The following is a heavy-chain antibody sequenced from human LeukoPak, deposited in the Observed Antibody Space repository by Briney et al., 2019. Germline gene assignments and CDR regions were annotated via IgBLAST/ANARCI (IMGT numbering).Heavy chain of an antibody. V-gene: IGHV3-21*01. CDR3: ARDDYSDSPTYYNGMDV. D-gene: IGHD4/OR15-4a*01. J-gene: IGHJ6*02. CDR2: MSGIGGFV. Sequence: MAGGSLRLSCAASGFTFSAYTMNWVRQAPGKGLEWVSSMSGIGGFVHYADSVKGRLTISRDNAKSSLYLQMNSLRAEDTAVYFCARDDYSDSPTYYNGMDVWGQGTAVTVSS. CDR1: GFTFSAYT.